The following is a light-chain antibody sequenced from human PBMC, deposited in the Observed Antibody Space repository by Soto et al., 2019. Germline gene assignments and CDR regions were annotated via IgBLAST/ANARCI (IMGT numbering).Light chain of an antibody. CDR2: TAG. CDR3: SAWDNSLNGYV. Sequence: QSVLAQPLSASASPGQRVTISCSGGSSNIGSNTVAWYQHLPGTAPPRLIFTAGQRPSGVPGRFSGPKSGTSASLAISGLQSEDEGDYYCSAWDNSLNGYVFGPGTKVTVL. CDR1: SSNIGSNT. J-gene: IGLJ1*01. V-gene: IGLV1-44*01.